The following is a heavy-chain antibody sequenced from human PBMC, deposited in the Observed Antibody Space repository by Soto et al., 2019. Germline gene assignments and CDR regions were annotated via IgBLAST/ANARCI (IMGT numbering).Heavy chain of an antibody. CDR1: GYTFTSYA. V-gene: IGHV1-3*01. D-gene: IGHD3-22*01. Sequence: ASVKVSCKASGYTFTSYAMHWVRQAPGQRLEWMGWINAGNGNTKYSQMFQGRVTITRDTSASTSYMELSSLRSEDTALYYCATYYYDSSGYPWSYGMDVWGQGTTVTVSS. CDR2: INAGNGNT. J-gene: IGHJ6*02. CDR3: ATYYYDSSGYPWSYGMDV.